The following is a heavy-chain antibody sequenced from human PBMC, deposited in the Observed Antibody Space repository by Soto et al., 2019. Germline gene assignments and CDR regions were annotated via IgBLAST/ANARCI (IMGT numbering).Heavy chain of an antibody. CDR2: IYWDDDK. CDR3: AHTSSGYSYGYGFAYYYYGMDV. Sequence: SGPTLVNPTQTLTLICTFSGFSLSTSGVGVGWIRQPPGKALEWLALIYWDDDKRYSPSLKSRLTITKDTSKNQVVLTMTNMDPVDTATYYCAHTSSGYSYGYGFAYYYYGMDVWGQGTTVTVSS. CDR1: GFSLSTSGVG. J-gene: IGHJ6*02. V-gene: IGHV2-5*02. D-gene: IGHD5-18*01.